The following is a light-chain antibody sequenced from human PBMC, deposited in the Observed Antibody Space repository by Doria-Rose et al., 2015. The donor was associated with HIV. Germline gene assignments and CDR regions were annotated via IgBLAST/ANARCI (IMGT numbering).Light chain of an antibody. CDR1: QSLLYTSKNY. CDR3: QQYYDTPS. Sequence: TQSPESLGMSLGERATLNCKSNQSLLYTSKNYLAWYQQKPGQPPNLLIYWASTRQSGVTARFSGSGSGTDVTLTISSLEAEDVAVYYCQQYYDTPSFGPGTTVDIK. J-gene: IGKJ3*01. CDR2: WAS. V-gene: IGKV4-1*01.